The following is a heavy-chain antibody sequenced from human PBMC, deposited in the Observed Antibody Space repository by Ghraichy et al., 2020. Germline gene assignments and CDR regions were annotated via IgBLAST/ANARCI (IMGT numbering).Heavy chain of an antibody. V-gene: IGHV5-51*01. CDR3: ARHFGCSGGSCYSVAFGYYYYYGMDV. J-gene: IGHJ6*02. D-gene: IGHD2-15*01. CDR2: IYPGDSDT. Sequence: GESLNISCKGSGYSFTSYWIGWVRQMPGKGLEWMGIIYPGDSDTRYSPSFQGQVTISADKSISTAYLQWSSLKASDTAMYYCARHFGCSGGSCYSVAFGYYYYYGMDVWGQGTTVTVSS. CDR1: GYSFTSYW.